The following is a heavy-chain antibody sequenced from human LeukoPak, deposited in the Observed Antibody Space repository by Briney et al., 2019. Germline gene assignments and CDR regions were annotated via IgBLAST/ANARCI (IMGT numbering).Heavy chain of an antibody. CDR3: AKDLRISQYYYGLLDY. Sequence: PGGSLRLSCAASGFTFSSYGMHWVRQAPGKGLEWVAFIRYDGSNKYYADSVKGRFTISRDNSKNTLYLQMNSLRAEDTAVYYCAKDLRISQYYYGLLDYWGQGTLVTVSS. CDR1: GFTFSSYG. D-gene: IGHD3-10*01. CDR2: IRYDGSNK. V-gene: IGHV3-30*02. J-gene: IGHJ4*02.